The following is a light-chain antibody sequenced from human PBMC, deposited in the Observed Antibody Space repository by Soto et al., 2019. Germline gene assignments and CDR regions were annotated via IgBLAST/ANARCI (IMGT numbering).Light chain of an antibody. CDR3: LQDYNFPYT. J-gene: IGKJ2*01. V-gene: IGKV1-6*01. CDR1: QGISND. CDR2: AAS. Sequence: AIQMTQSPSSLSASVGDRVTITCRASQGISNDLAWYQQKPGKAPKLLIYAASSLQSGVPPRFSGSGSGTDITLTISSLQPEDFAAYFCLQDYNFPYTFGQGTKLEIK.